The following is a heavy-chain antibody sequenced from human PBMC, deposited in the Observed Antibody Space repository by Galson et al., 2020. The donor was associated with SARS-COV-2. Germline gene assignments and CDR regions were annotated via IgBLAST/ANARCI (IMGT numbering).Heavy chain of an antibody. CDR1: GYTFTSYD. J-gene: IGHJ6*03. Sequence: ASVKVSCKASGYTFTSYDINWVRQATGQGLEWMGWMNPNSGNTGYAQKFQGRVTMTRNTSISTAYMELSSLRSEDTAVYYCARIDYYYYYRDVWGKGTTVTVSS. CDR3: ARIDYYYYYRDV. V-gene: IGHV1-8*01. CDR2: MNPNSGNT.